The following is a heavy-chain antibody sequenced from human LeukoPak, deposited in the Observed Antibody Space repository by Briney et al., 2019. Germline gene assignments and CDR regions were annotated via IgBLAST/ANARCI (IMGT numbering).Heavy chain of an antibody. CDR2: IYHSGST. CDR3: ASLATYYYDSSGTG. J-gene: IGHJ4*02. D-gene: IGHD3-22*01. CDR1: GGSISSGGYS. V-gene: IGHV4-30-2*01. Sequence: PSETLSLTCAVSGGSISSGGYSWSWIRQPPGKGLEWIGYIYHSGSTNYNPSLKSRVTISVDTSKNQFSLKLSSVTAADTAVYYCASLATYYYDSSGTGWGQGTLVTVSS.